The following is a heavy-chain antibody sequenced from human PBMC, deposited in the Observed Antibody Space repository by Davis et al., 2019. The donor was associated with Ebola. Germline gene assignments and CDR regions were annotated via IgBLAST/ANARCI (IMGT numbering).Heavy chain of an antibody. CDR1: GFVFSSYV. Sequence: GGSLRLSCAASGFVFSSYVMSWVRRAPGKGLEWVSTLGLSADTYYADSVKGRFTISRDNSKNTLYLQMNSPRAEDTAVYYCAVGGIAVALFDYWGQGTLVTVSS. V-gene: IGHV3-23*01. J-gene: IGHJ4*02. CDR3: AVGGIAVALFDY. D-gene: IGHD6-19*01. CDR2: LGLSADT.